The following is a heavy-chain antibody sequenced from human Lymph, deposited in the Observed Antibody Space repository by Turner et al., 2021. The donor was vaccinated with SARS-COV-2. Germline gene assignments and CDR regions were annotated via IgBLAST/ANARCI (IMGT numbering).Heavy chain of an antibody. CDR2: ISGDGGST. Sequence: EVQLVESGGGVVQPGGSLRLSCAASGFTFDDDAMHWVRQAPGKGLEWVSLISGDGGSTYYADSVKGRFTISRDDSKNSLYLQINSLRTEDTALYYCAKEGLSGRRLQFVPYFAYWGQGTLVSVSS. CDR3: AKEGLSGRRLQFVPYFAY. CDR1: GFTFDDDA. J-gene: IGHJ4*02. D-gene: IGHD5-12*01. V-gene: IGHV3-43*02.